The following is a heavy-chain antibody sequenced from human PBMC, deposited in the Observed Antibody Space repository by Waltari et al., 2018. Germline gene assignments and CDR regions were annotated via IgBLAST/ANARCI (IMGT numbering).Heavy chain of an antibody. CDR2: IYYSGST. J-gene: IGHJ6*02. D-gene: IGHD2-15*01. CDR1: GGSISSHY. V-gene: IGHV4-59*11. Sequence: QVQLQESGPGLVKPSETLSLTCPVSGGSISSHYWSWICQPPGKGLEWIGYIYYSGSTNYNPSLKSRVTISVDTSKNQFSLKLSSVTAADTAVYYCARGMVVAATHYYYGMDVWGQGTTVTVSS. CDR3: ARGMVVAATHYYYGMDV.